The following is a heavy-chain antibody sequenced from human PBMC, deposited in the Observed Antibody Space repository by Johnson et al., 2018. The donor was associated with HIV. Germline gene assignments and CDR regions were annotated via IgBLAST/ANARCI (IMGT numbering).Heavy chain of an antibody. CDR1: GSTVSCNY. J-gene: IGHJ3*02. D-gene: IGHD2-21*02. CDR3: ARWIRYCGGDCYDVFDI. Sequence: VLLVESGGGVVQPGGSLSLSCAASGSTVSCNYMSWVRPAPGKGLEWVSVITWSGGGTAYAASATDRFPVSSDNAKNSLYLQMNSLSAEDTALYYCARWIRYCGGDCYDVFDIWGQGTMVTVSS. V-gene: IGHV3-20*04. CDR2: ITWSGGGT.